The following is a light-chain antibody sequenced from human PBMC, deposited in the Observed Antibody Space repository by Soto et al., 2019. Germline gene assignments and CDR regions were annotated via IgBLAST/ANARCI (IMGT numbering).Light chain of an antibody. CDR3: QHHSRPPVT. V-gene: IGKV3-20*01. CDR2: GAS. J-gene: IGKJ1*01. Sequence: EIVLTQSPGTLSLSPGERATLSCRASQSVSSNYLAWYQQKPGQAPRLLIYGASSRTSVIPDRFSGSGSGTDFTLTISLLSPDDVAEYCRQHHSRPPVTFGQGTKVEIK. CDR1: QSVSSNY.